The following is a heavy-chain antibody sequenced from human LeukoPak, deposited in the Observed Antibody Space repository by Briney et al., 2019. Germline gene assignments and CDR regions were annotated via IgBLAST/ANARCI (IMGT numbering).Heavy chain of an antibody. V-gene: IGHV1-18*01. Sequence: ASVKVPCKASGYTFTNYGISWVRQAPGQGLEWMGWISAYNANTNYAQRLQGRVTMTTDTSTSTAYMELRSLRSDDTAVYFCARDYYSGSYYGDYWGQGTLVTVSS. J-gene: IGHJ4*02. CDR2: ISAYNANT. CDR1: GYTFTNYG. CDR3: ARDYYSGSYYGDY. D-gene: IGHD1-26*01.